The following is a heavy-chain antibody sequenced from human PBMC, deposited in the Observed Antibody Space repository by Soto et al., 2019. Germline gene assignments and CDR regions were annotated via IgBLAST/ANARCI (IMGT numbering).Heavy chain of an antibody. Sequence: QVQLVQSGAEVKKPGASVKVSCKASGYTFTSYDINWVRQATGQGLEWMGWMHPNSGNTGYAQKFQGRVTMTRNTSISTAYMELSSLRSEDTAVYYCAKRSGTRRYYYYMDVWGKGTTVTVSS. D-gene: IGHD6-13*01. CDR3: AKRSGTRRYYYYMDV. CDR2: MHPNSGNT. V-gene: IGHV1-8*01. CDR1: GYTFTSYD. J-gene: IGHJ6*03.